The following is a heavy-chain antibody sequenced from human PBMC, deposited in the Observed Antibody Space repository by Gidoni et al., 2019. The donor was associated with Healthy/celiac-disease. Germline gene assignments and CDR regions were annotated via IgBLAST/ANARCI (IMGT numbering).Heavy chain of an antibody. V-gene: IGHV3-30*18. CDR1: GFTFSSYG. J-gene: IGHJ6*02. D-gene: IGHD6-19*01. Sequence: QVQLVESGGGVVQPGRSLRLSCAASGFTFSSYGMHWVRQAPGKGLEWVAVILYDGSNKYYADSVKGRFTISRDNSKNTLYLQMNSLRAEDTAVYYWAKVIAVATGPPFYYGMDVWGQGTTVTVSS. CDR2: ILYDGSNK. CDR3: AKVIAVATGPPFYYGMDV.